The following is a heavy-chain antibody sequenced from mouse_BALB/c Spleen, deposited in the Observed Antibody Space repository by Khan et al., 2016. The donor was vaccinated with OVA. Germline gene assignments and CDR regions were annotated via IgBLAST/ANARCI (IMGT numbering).Heavy chain of an antibody. CDR3: ARDTTVESYWYFDV. CDR2: IWAGGST. V-gene: IGHV2-9*02. J-gene: IGHJ1*01. CDR1: GFSLTSYG. Sequence: VKVVESGPGLVAPSQSLSITCTVSGFSLTSYGVHWVRQPPGKGLEWLGVIWAGGSTNYNSALLSRLSISKDNSKSQVFLKMNSLQTDDTAMYYCARDTTVESYWYFDVWGAGTTVTVSS. D-gene: IGHD1-1*01.